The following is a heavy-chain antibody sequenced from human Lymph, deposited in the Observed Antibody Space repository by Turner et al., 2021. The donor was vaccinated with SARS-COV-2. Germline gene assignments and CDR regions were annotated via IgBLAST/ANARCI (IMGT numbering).Heavy chain of an antibody. D-gene: IGHD3-22*01. V-gene: IGHV3-23*01. CDR3: AKGVRGAMIVVVIPYFDY. CDR2: ISGSGGDT. Sequence: EVQLLESGGGLGQPGGSLRRSGAACGFTFSSYSMSWVRHAPGKGVEWVSAISGSGGDTFYADSVKGRFSISRDNSKNTLFLQMNSLRAEDTAVYYCAKGVRGAMIVVVIPYFDYWGQGTLVTVSS. J-gene: IGHJ4*02. CDR1: GFTFSSYS.